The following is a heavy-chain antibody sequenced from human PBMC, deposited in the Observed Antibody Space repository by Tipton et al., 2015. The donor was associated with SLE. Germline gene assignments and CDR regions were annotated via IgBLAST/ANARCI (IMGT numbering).Heavy chain of an antibody. CDR2: INHSGST. CDR3: ARADHALLWFGDSYAFDI. J-gene: IGHJ3*02. CDR1: GVSFSGYY. V-gene: IGHV4-34*01. D-gene: IGHD3-10*01. Sequence: TLSLTCAVYGVSFSGYYWSWIRQPPGKGLEWIGEINHSGSTNYNPSLKSRVTISVDTSKNQFSLKLSSVTAADTAVYYCARADHALLWFGDSYAFDIWGQGTMVTVSS.